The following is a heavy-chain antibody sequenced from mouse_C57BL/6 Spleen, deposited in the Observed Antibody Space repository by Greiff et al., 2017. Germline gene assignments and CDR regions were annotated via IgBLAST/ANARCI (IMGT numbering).Heavy chain of an antibody. CDR2: ISYDGSN. D-gene: IGHD2-3*01. CDR1: GYSITSGYY. Sequence: EVKLMESGPGLVKPSQSLSLTCSVTGYSITSGYYWNWIRQFPGNKLEWMGYISYDGSNNYNPSLKNRITITRDTSKNQFFLKLNSVTTEDTATYYCARVDDGYSFAYRGQGTLVTVSA. V-gene: IGHV3-6*01. CDR3: ARVDDGYSFAY. J-gene: IGHJ3*01.